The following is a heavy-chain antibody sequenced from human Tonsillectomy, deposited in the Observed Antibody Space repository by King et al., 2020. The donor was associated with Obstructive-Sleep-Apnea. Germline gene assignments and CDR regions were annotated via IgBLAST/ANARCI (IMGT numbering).Heavy chain of an antibody. CDR2: IYYSGST. V-gene: IGHV4-39*07. CDR1: VGSISGSIYY. Sequence: QLQEAGPGLVKPSETLSLTCPVSVGSISGSIYYWDWIRQPPGKWLEWIGSIYYSGSTYFHPSLKSRLNMSVDTAKNQISLKLCSVTAADTAVYYCARKLRYFDWLSKGYFDYWGQGTLVTVSS. D-gene: IGHD3-9*01. CDR3: ARKLRYFDWLSKGYFDY. J-gene: IGHJ4*02.